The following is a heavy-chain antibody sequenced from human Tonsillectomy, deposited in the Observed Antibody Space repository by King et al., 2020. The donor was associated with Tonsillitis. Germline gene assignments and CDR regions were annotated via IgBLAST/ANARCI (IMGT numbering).Heavy chain of an antibody. V-gene: IGHV4-59*01. D-gene: IGHD6-13*01. CDR1: SGSINSYY. Sequence: QLQESGPGLVKPSETLSLTCTVSSGSINSYYWSWIRQPPGKGLEWIGYIYYSGRTNYNPSLKSRVTISVDTSKNQFSLKLNSVTAADTAVYYCAREAAAYAFDIWGQGTMVTVSS. CDR2: IYYSGRT. J-gene: IGHJ3*02. CDR3: AREAAAYAFDI.